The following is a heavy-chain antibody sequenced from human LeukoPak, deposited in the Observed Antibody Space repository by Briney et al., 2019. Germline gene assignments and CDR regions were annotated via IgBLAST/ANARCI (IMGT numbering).Heavy chain of an antibody. CDR1: GFTFSSYA. V-gene: IGHV3-23*01. CDR2: ISGSGGNT. Sequence: KSGGSLRLSCVASGFTFSSYAMTWVRQAPGKGLEWVSGISGSGGNTYYADSVKGRFTLSRDNSKNTLYLQMNTLRAEDTAVYYCAKDLRYSSAWSFFDYWGQGTLVTVSS. D-gene: IGHD6-13*01. J-gene: IGHJ4*02. CDR3: AKDLRYSSAWSFFDY.